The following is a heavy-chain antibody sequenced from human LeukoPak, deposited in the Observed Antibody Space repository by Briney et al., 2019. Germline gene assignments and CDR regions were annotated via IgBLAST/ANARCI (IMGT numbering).Heavy chain of an antibody. CDR3: ARGITIFGVAPRMDV. Sequence: LRLSCAASGFTFSSYTMSWIRQPPGKGLEWIGYIYYSGSTYYNPSLKSRVTISVDTSKNQFSLKLSSVTAADTAVYYCARGITIFGVAPRMDVWGQGTTVTVSS. J-gene: IGHJ6*02. CDR2: IYYSGST. V-gene: IGHV4-30-4*01. D-gene: IGHD3-3*01. CDR1: GFTFSSYT.